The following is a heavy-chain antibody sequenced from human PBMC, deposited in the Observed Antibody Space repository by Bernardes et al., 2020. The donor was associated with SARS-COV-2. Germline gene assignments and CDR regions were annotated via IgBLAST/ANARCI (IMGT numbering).Heavy chain of an antibody. CDR1: GGSFSGYY. J-gene: IGHJ6*02. CDR3: ARDSRRYDFWSLKSFGMDV. D-gene: IGHD3-3*01. CDR2: INHSGST. Sequence: SETLSLTCAVYGGSFSGYYWSWIRQPPGKGLEWIGEINHSGSTNYNPSLKSRVTISVDTSKNQFSLKLSSVTAADTAVYYCARDSRRYDFWSLKSFGMDVWGQGTTVTVSS. V-gene: IGHV4-34*01.